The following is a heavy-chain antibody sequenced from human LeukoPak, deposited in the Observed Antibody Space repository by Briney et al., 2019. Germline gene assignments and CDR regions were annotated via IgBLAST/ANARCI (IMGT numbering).Heavy chain of an antibody. CDR1: GFTFRSYG. CDR2: TRDDGSKN. D-gene: IGHD2-15*01. J-gene: IGHJ4*02. CDR3: TNGDCRGGRCSSGAY. V-gene: IGHV3-30*02. Sequence: GGSLTLSCAASGFTFRSYGMHWVRQAPGKGVEWVAYTRDDGSKNWYGDSVKGRFTISRDNPKNTLYLQMKSLRGEDTAVYYCTNGDCRGGRCSSGAYWGQGTLVTVSS.